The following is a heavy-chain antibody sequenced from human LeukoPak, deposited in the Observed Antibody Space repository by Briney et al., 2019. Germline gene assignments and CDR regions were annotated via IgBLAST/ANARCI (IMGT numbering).Heavy chain of an antibody. CDR2: INHSGGT. CDR1: GGSFSGYY. Sequence: SETLSLTCAVYGGSFSGYYWSWMCQPPGKGLEWIGEINHSGGTNYNPSLKSRVTISVDTSKNQFSLKLNSVTAADTAVYYCAVREYYDILTGYSYHYWGQGTLVTVSS. CDR3: AVREYYDILTGYSYHY. D-gene: IGHD3-9*01. V-gene: IGHV4-34*01. J-gene: IGHJ4*02.